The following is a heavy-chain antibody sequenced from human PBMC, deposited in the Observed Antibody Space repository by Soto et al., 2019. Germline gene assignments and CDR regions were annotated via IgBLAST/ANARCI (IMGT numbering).Heavy chain of an antibody. CDR3: ARASMVRGPRYPPNWFDP. Sequence: SETLSLTCAVSGGSISSGGYSWSWIRQPPGKGLEWIGYIYHSGSTYYNQSLKSRVTISVDRSKNQFSLKLSSVTAADTAVYYCARASMVRGPRYPPNWFDPWGQGTLVTVSS. V-gene: IGHV4-30-2*01. CDR1: GGSISSGGYS. D-gene: IGHD3-10*01. CDR2: IYHSGST. J-gene: IGHJ5*02.